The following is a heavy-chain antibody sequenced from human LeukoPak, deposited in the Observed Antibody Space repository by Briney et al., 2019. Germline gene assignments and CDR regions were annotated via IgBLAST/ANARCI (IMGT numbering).Heavy chain of an antibody. CDR1: GFTFSSYG. CDR3: ARDLYDSSGYSYGMDV. Sequence: PGGSLRLSCAASGFTFSSYGMHWVRQAPGKGLEWVAVISYDGSNKYHADSVKGRFTISRDNSKNTLYLQMNSLRAEDTAVYYCARDLYDSSGYSYGMDVWGQGTTVTVSS. CDR2: ISYDGSNK. D-gene: IGHD3-22*01. V-gene: IGHV3-30*03. J-gene: IGHJ6*02.